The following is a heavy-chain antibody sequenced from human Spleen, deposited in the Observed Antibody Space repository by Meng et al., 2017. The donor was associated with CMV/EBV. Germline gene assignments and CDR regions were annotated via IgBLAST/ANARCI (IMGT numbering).Heavy chain of an antibody. CDR2: INHSGST. J-gene: IGHJ4*02. CDR3: ARGGIVAAADY. Sequence: CTVSGGSISSSSYYWGWIRQPPGKGLEWIGEINHSGSTNYNPSLKSRVTISLDTSKNQFSLKLSSVTAADTAVYYCARGGIVAAADYWGQGTLVTVSS. CDR1: GGSISSSSYY. V-gene: IGHV4-39*07. D-gene: IGHD6-25*01.